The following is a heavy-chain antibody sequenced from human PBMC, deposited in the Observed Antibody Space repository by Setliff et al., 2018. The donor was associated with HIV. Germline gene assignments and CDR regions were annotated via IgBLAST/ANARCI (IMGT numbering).Heavy chain of an antibody. CDR2: VTPDGGDK. V-gene: IGHV3-7*01. CDR1: GFMFGVDW. Sequence: GGSLRLSCAASGFMFGVDWMIWVRQTPGKGLEWVASVTPDGGDKYYANSMRGRFTISRDNGKNAVYLQMNSLTAEDTALYYCVRDLARVIAHWGQGTLVTVSS. D-gene: IGHD2-21*01. CDR3: VRDLARVIAH. J-gene: IGHJ4*02.